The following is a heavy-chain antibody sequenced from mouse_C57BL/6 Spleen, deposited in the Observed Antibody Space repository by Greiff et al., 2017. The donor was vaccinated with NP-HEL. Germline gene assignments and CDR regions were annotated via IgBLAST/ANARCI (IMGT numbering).Heavy chain of an antibody. D-gene: IGHD1-1*01. Sequence: VQLQQPGAELVKPGASVKLSCKASGYTFTSYWMQWVKQRPGQGLEWIGEIDPSDSYTNYNQKFKGKATLTVDTSSSTAYMQLSSLTSEDSAVYYCARFDYGSIFDYWGKGTTLTVSS. J-gene: IGHJ2*01. V-gene: IGHV1-50*01. CDR2: IDPSDSYT. CDR1: GYTFTSYW. CDR3: ARFDYGSIFDY.